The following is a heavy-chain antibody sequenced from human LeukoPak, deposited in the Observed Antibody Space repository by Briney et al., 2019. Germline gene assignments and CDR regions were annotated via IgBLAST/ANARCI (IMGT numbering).Heavy chain of an antibody. D-gene: IGHD5-24*01. J-gene: IGHJ4*02. CDR3: ARDSYSRDGYNYLFDY. CDR2: IYTSGST. CDR1: GGSISSYY. Sequence: SETLSLTCTVSGGSISSYYWSWIRQPAGKGLEWIGRIYTSGSTNYNPPLKSRVTMSVDTSKNQFSLKLSSVTAADTAVYYCARDSYSRDGYNYLFDYWGQGTLVTVSS. V-gene: IGHV4-4*07.